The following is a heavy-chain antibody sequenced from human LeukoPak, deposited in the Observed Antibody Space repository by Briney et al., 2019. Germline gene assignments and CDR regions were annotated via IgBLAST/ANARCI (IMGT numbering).Heavy chain of an antibody. CDR2: ISGSGGST. J-gene: IGHJ4*02. V-gene: IGHV3-23*01. Sequence: PGGSLRLSCAASGFTFSSYAMSWVRQAPGKGLEWVSAISGSGGSTYYADSVKGRFTISRDNSKNTLYLQMNSLSAEDTAVYYCAKEGTYYDFWSGYHIAPNSLYYFDYWGQGTLVTVSS. D-gene: IGHD3-3*01. CDR3: AKEGTYYDFWSGYHIAPNSLYYFDY. CDR1: GFTFSSYA.